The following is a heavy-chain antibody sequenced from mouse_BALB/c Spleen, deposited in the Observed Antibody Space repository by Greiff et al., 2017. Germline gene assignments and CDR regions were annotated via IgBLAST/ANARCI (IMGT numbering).Heavy chain of an antibody. CDR2: ISYSGST. D-gene: IGHD2-1*01. CDR1: GYSITSYYA. Sequence: EVQLVESGPGLVKPSQSLSLTCTVTGYSITSYYAWNWIRQFPGNQLEWMGYISYSGSTSYNPSLKSRISITRDTSKNQFFLQLNSVTTEDPATYDCARGTYGNYGWYFDVWGAGTTVTVSS. V-gene: IGHV3-2*02. J-gene: IGHJ1*01. CDR3: ARGTYGNYGWYFDV.